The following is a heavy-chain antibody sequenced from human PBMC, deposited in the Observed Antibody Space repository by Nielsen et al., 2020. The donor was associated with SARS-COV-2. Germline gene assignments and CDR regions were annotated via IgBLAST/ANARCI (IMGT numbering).Heavy chain of an antibody. D-gene: IGHD3-10*01. CDR1: GFTFSSYA. Sequence: GGSLRLSCAASGFTFSSYAMHWVRQAPGKGLEWVAIISYDGSNQAYSDSVKGRFTISRDNSKNTLYLEMNSLRTEDTAVYYCATQADGYKSPYDYWGQGTLVTVSS. V-gene: IGHV3-30-3*01. J-gene: IGHJ4*02. CDR3: ATQADGYKSPYDY. CDR2: ISYDGSNQ.